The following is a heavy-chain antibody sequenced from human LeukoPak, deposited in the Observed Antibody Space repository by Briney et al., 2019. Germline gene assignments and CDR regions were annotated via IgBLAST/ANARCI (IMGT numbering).Heavy chain of an antibody. V-gene: IGHV3-66*01. Sequence: GGSLRLSCAASGFTVSSNYMNWVRQAPGKGLEWVSVIYSGGSTYYADSVKSRFTISRDNSKNTLYFQMNSLRAEDTAVYYCARDQGYSRAFDIWGQGTMVTVSS. D-gene: IGHD2-21*01. J-gene: IGHJ3*02. CDR1: GFTVSSNY. CDR3: ARDQGYSRAFDI. CDR2: IYSGGST.